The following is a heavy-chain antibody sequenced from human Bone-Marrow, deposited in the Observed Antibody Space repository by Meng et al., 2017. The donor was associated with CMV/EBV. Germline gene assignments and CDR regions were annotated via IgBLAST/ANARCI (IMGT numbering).Heavy chain of an antibody. CDR2: INSDGSST. D-gene: IGHD3-3*01. Sequence: GESLKISCAASGFTFSSYAMSWVRQAPGKGLEWVSVINSDGSSTSYADSVKGRFTISRDNAKNTLYLQMNSLRAEDTAVYYCARGPYYDFWSGYSPPDYWGQGTLVTVSS. J-gene: IGHJ4*02. CDR1: GFTFSSYA. V-gene: IGHV3-74*01. CDR3: ARGPYYDFWSGYSPPDY.